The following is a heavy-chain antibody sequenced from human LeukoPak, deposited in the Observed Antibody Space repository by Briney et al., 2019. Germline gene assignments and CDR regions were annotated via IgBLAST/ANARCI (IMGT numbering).Heavy chain of an antibody. Sequence: GGSLRLSCAASGFTFSSYAMHWVRQAPGKGLEFVSAISSNGGSTYYANSVQGRFTISRDNSKNTLYLQMGSLKTEDMAVYFCGRALYCGGACLRGGGAFDYWGQGTLVTVSS. D-gene: IGHD2-21*02. V-gene: IGHV3-64*01. CDR3: GRALYCGGACLRGGGAFDY. CDR1: GFTFSSYA. J-gene: IGHJ4*02. CDR2: ISSNGGST.